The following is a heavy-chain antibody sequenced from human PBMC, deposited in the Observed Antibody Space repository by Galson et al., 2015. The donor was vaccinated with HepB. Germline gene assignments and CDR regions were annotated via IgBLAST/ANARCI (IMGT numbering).Heavy chain of an antibody. CDR1: GFTFSSYN. CDR3: VRLNLAGGFDY. Sequence: SLRLSCAASGFTFSSYNMHWVRQAPGKGLEWVAIVWYDATYTYYADSVKGRFTISRDNSKNTLYLQMNSLRAEDTAVYYCVRLNLAGGFDYWGRGTLVTVSS. CDR2: VWYDATYT. J-gene: IGHJ4*02. D-gene: IGHD6-13*01. V-gene: IGHV3-33*01.